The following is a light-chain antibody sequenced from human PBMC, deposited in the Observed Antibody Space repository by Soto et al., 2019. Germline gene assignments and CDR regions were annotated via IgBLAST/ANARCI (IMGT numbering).Light chain of an antibody. CDR2: DAS. CDR3: QQYGSSPLT. Sequence: EIVMTQSPATLSVSPGERAALSCRASQSVRTYVAWYQQKAGQAPRLLIYDASNRATGIPARFSGSGSGTDFTLTISRLEPEDFAVYYCQQYGSSPLTFGGGTKVDIK. CDR1: QSVRTY. V-gene: IGKV3-20*01. J-gene: IGKJ4*01.